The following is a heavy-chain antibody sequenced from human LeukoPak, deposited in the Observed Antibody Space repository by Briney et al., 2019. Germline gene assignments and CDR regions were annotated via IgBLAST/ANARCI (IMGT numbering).Heavy chain of an antibody. CDR1: GFTFSSYG. CDR3: AKDRVDCSSTSCYTYFDY. V-gene: IGHV3-30*02. D-gene: IGHD2-2*02. J-gene: IGHJ4*02. Sequence: QSGGSLRLSCAASGFTFSSYGMHWVRQAPGKGLEWVAFIRYDGSNKYYADSVKGRFTISRDNSKNTLYLQMNSLRAEDTAVYYCAKDRVDCSSTSCYTYFDYWGQGTLVTVSS. CDR2: IRYDGSNK.